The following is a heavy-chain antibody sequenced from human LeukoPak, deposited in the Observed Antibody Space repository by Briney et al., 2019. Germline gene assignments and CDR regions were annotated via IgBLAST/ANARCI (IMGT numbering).Heavy chain of an antibody. CDR3: SRGAGAFDY. CDR1: GESISGFY. CDR2: IYYSGST. Sequence: SETLSLTCTVSGESISGFYWTWIRQPPGKGLEWIGYIYYSGSTNYNPSLKSRVTISVDTSKNQFSLQLNSVTPEDTAVYYCSRGAGAFDYWGQGTLVTVSS. J-gene: IGHJ4*02. V-gene: IGHV4-59*12. D-gene: IGHD1-26*01.